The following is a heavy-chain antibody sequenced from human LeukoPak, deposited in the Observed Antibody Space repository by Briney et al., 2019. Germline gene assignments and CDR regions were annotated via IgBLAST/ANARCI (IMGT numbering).Heavy chain of an antibody. V-gene: IGHV4-61*02. Sequence: DPSETLSLTCTVSGGSISSGSYYWSWIRQPAGKGLEWIGRIYTSGSTNYNPSLKSRVTISVDTSKNQFSLKLSSVTAADTAVYYCARGGAAAARKRGLDYWGQGTLVTVSS. CDR1: GGSISSGSYY. J-gene: IGHJ4*02. CDR3: ARGGAAAARKRGLDY. CDR2: IYTSGST. D-gene: IGHD6-13*01.